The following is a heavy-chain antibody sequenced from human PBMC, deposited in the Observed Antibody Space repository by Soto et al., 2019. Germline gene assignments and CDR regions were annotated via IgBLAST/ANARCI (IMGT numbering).Heavy chain of an antibody. CDR2: IVPNIGTV. CDR3: ARRNTAGFLRYFDN. Sequence: QVQPVQSGAEVMQPGSSVKVSCKPSGGTLTNFINYPINWVRQSPGQGLEWMGGIVPNIGTVNYAQKFQGRVTMTADKSTGTVYMELSSLRSDDSALYYCARRNTAGFLRYFDNWGQGTLVTVSS. V-gene: IGHV1-69*06. CDR1: GGTLTNFINYP. J-gene: IGHJ4*02. D-gene: IGHD6-19*01.